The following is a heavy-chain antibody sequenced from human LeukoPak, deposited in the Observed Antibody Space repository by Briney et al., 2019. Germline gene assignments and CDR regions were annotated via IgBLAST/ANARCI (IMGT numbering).Heavy chain of an antibody. CDR3: ANPGGVRGVGDY. Sequence: SGGSLRLSCAASGFPFSSYAMSWVRQAPGKGREWVSAISGSGGSTYYADSVKGRFTISRDNSKNTLYLQMNSLRAEDTAVYYCANPGGVRGVGDYWGQGTLVTVSS. CDR1: GFPFSSYA. J-gene: IGHJ4*02. V-gene: IGHV3-23*01. CDR2: ISGSGGST. D-gene: IGHD3-10*01.